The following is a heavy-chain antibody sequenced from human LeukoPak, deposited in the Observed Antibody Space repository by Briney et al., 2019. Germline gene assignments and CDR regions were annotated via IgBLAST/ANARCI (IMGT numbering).Heavy chain of an antibody. Sequence: PSETLSLTCTVSGGSISTYYWSWIRQPPGPGREWIGRFYSSGNTNYTSSLKSRVSMSVDTSKNQFSLKLSSVTAADTAVYYCARDLIFRPWLVFDAFDIWGQGTKVTVSS. J-gene: IGHJ3*02. V-gene: IGHV4-4*07. CDR3: ARDLIFRPWLVFDAFDI. D-gene: IGHD6-19*01. CDR2: FYSSGNT. CDR1: GGSISTYY.